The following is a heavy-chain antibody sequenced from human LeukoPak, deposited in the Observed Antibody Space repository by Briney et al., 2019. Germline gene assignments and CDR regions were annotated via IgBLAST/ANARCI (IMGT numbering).Heavy chain of an antibody. CDR2: IIPIFGIA. CDR1: GGTFSSYA. D-gene: IGHD3-22*01. CDR3: ARDRYDSSGYYYEFDY. V-gene: IGHV1-69*04. J-gene: IGHJ4*02. Sequence: ASVKVSCKASGGTFSSYAISWVRQAPGQGLEWLGRIIPIFGIANYAQKFQGRVTITADKSTSTAYMELSSLRSEDTAVYYCARDRYDSSGYYYEFDYWGQGTLVTVSS.